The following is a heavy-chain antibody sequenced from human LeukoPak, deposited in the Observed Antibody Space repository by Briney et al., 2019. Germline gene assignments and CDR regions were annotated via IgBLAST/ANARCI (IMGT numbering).Heavy chain of an antibody. CDR2: IYYSGST. Sequence: PSETLSLTCAVYGGSFSGYYWSWIRQPPGKGLEWIGYIYYSGSTYYNPSLKSRVTISVDTSKNQFSLKLSSVTAADTAVYYCARDTRVYFDYWGQGTLVTVSS. V-gene: IGHV4-34*09. CDR1: GGSFSGYY. CDR3: ARDTRVYFDY. D-gene: IGHD3-10*01. J-gene: IGHJ4*02.